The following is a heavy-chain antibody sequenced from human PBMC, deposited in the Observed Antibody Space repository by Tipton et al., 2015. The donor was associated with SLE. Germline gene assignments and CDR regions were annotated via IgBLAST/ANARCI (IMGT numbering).Heavy chain of an antibody. CDR1: GGSISSYY. V-gene: IGHV4-59*01. CDR3: ARVGYSNYMDV. D-gene: IGHD4-11*01. J-gene: IGHJ6*03. CDR2: VFYSGIT. Sequence: TLSLTCTVSGGSISSYYWSWIRQPPGKGLEWIGNVFYSGITNDNPSLKSRITISVDSSKNQFSLRLNSVTAADTAVYYCARVGYSNYMDVWGKGTTVTVSS.